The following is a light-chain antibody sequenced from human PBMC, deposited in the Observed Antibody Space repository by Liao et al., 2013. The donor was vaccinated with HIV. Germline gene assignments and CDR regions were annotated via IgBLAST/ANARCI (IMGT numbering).Light chain of an antibody. Sequence: SYELTQPPSVSVSPGQTASITCSADKLGDKYACWYQQKPGQSPVLVIYQDNKRPSGIPERFSGSNSGNTATLTISGTQAMDEADYYCQAWDSNSYVFGIGTKVTVL. V-gene: IGLV3-1*01. CDR3: QAWDSNSYV. J-gene: IGLJ1*01. CDR2: QDN. CDR1: KLGDKY.